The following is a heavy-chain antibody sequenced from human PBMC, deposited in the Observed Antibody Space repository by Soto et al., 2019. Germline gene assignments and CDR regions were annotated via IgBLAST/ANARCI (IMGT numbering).Heavy chain of an antibody. CDR3: AAAYDFWSGYTSYCGMDV. J-gene: IGHJ6*02. CDR2: IVVGSGNT. V-gene: IGHV1-58*01. CDR1: GFTFTSSA. D-gene: IGHD3-3*01. Sequence: SVKVSCKASGFTFTSSAVQWVRQARGQRLEWIGWIVVGSGNTNYAQKFQERVTITRDMSTSTAYMELSSLRSEDTAVYYCAAAYDFWSGYTSYCGMDVCGLGGAVT.